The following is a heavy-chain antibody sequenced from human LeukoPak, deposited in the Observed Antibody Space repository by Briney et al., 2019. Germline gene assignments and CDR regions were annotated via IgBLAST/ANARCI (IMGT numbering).Heavy chain of an antibody. CDR3: AREQEYHDSSANLAY. J-gene: IGHJ4*02. CDR1: GFSFRSYA. CDR2: VSYEGSNK. D-gene: IGHD4/OR15-4a*01. Sequence: GGSLRLSCAASGFSFRSYAMHWVRQAPGKGLEWVALVSYEGSNKYYADSVNGRFTISRDNSKNTLYLQMDSLRPEDTAVYYCAREQEYHDSSANLAYWRQGILVTVSS. V-gene: IGHV3-30*04.